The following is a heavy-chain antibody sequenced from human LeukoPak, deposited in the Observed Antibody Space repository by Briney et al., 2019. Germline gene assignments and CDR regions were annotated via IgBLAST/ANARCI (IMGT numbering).Heavy chain of an antibody. Sequence: GASVKVSCKASGYTFTSYYMHWVRQAPGQGLEWMGIINPSGGSTSYAQKFQGRVTMTRDTSTSTVYMELSSRRSEDTAVYYCARDRGYCSSTSCYSYYYYGMDVWGKGTTVTVSS. CDR2: INPSGGST. CDR1: GYTFTSYY. V-gene: IGHV1-46*01. D-gene: IGHD2-2*01. J-gene: IGHJ6*04. CDR3: ARDRGYCSSTSCYSYYYYGMDV.